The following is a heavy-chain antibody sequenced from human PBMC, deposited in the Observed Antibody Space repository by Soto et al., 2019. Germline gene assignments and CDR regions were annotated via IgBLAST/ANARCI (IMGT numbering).Heavy chain of an antibody. CDR3: AKLPTTRSSFDS. J-gene: IGHJ4*02. D-gene: IGHD6-6*01. V-gene: IGHV3-23*01. CDR1: GITFNNYA. Sequence: EVQLLESGGDLVQPGGSLRLSCAATGITFNNYAMSWVRQAPGRGLEWVSAVTSNGGRTYYADSVNGRFAISRDNSNNTLYLQMNSLKVEDTADYYCAKLPTTRSSFDSWGQGTLVTVSS. CDR2: VTSNGGRT.